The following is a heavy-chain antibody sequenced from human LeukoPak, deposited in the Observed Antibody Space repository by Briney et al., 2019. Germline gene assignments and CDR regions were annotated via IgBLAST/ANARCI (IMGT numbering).Heavy chain of an antibody. Sequence: PGGSLRLSCAASGFTFSSYAMSWVRQAPGKGLEWVSAISGSGGSTYYADSVKGRFTISRDNSKNTLYLQMNSLRAEDTAVYYCARDSKPWDFWSGPRGYYWGQGTLVTVSS. CDR3: ARDSKPWDFWSGPRGYY. CDR2: ISGSGGST. V-gene: IGHV3-23*01. J-gene: IGHJ4*02. CDR1: GFTFSSYA. D-gene: IGHD3-3*01.